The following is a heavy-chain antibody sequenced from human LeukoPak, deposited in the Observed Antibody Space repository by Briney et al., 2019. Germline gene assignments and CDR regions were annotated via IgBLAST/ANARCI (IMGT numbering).Heavy chain of an antibody. D-gene: IGHD3-3*01. CDR2: IYYSGST. J-gene: IGHJ6*03. Sequence: PSETLSLTCTVSGGSISSSSYYWGWIRQPPGKGLEWIGSIYYSGSTHYNPSLKSRVTISVDTSKNQFSLKLSSVTAADTAVYYCARPAYYDFWSGYPPYYYYMDVWGKGTTVTVSS. CDR1: GGSISSSSYY. CDR3: ARPAYYDFWSGYPPYYYYMDV. V-gene: IGHV4-39*01.